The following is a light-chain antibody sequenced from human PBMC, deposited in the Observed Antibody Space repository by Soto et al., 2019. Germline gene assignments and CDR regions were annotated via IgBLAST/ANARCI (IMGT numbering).Light chain of an antibody. CDR1: QSVSSN. CDR2: GAS. J-gene: IGKJ1*01. CDR3: QQYNNWPWT. V-gene: IGKV3-15*01. Sequence: EIVMTQSPATLSVSPGERATLSCRASQSVSSNLAWYQQKPGQAPRLLIYGASTRATGIPARFSRSGSGTEFTLTISSLQSEDFAVYYCQQYNNWPWTFGQWTKVEIK.